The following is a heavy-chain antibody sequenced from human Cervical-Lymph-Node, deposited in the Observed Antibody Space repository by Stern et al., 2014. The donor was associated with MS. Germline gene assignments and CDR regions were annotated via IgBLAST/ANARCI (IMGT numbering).Heavy chain of an antibody. CDR1: GGTLSSYA. CDR2: IIPIFGTA. D-gene: IGHD5-12*01. V-gene: IGHV1-69*01. J-gene: IGHJ4*02. Sequence: MQLGESGAEVKKPGSSVKVSCKASGGTLSSYAISWVRQGPGQGLEWMGGIIPIFGTANYAQKFQGRVTITADESTSTAYMELSSLRSEDTAVYYCARALGGGYTIFDYWGQGTLVTVSS. CDR3: ARALGGGYTIFDY.